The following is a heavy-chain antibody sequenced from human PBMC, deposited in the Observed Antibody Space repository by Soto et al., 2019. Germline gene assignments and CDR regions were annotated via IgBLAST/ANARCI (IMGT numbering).Heavy chain of an antibody. CDR3: ARQVLGYCSSTSCLSYYGMDV. Sequence: SETLSLTCTVSGGSISSSSYYWGWIRQPLVKGLEWIGSIYSSWSTYYNPSLKSRVTISVDTSKNQFSLKLSSVTAADTAVYYCARQVLGYCSSTSCLSYYGMDVWGQGTTVTASS. J-gene: IGHJ6*02. D-gene: IGHD2-2*01. V-gene: IGHV4-39*01. CDR1: GGSISSSSYY. CDR2: IYSSWST.